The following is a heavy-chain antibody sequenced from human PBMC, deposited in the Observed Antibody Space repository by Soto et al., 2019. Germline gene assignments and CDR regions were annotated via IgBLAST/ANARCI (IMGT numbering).Heavy chain of an antibody. CDR2: IYYSGST. Sequence: PSETLSLTCTVSGGSISSSSYYWGWIRQPPGKGLEWIGSIYYSGSTYYNPSLKSRVTISVDTSKNQFSLKLSSVTAADTAVYYCARAPTPHDYDFWSGYKNWGQGTLVTVSS. CDR3: ARAPTPHDYDFWSGYKN. D-gene: IGHD3-3*01. V-gene: IGHV4-39*01. CDR1: GGSISSSSYY. J-gene: IGHJ4*02.